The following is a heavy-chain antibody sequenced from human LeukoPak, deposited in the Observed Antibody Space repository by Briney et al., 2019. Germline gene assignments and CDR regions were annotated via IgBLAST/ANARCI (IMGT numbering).Heavy chain of an antibody. CDR3: AKVGSSWFRSYFDY. Sequence: GGSLRLSCAASGFTFSNYAMSWVRQAPGKGLEWVSAISGSGGSSYYADSVKGRFTISRDNSKNTLYLQMNSLRAEDTAVYYCAKVGSSWFRSYFDYWGQGTQVTVSS. CDR2: ISGSGGSS. J-gene: IGHJ4*02. V-gene: IGHV3-23*01. D-gene: IGHD6-13*01. CDR1: GFTFSNYA.